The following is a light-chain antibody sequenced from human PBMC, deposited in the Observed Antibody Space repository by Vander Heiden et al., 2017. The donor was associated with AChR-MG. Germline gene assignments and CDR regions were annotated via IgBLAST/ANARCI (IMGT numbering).Light chain of an antibody. CDR1: SSDVGSYNL. J-gene: IGLJ2*01. CDR2: EVS. V-gene: IGLV2-23*02. CDR3: CSYAGSSTFA. Sequence: QSALTQPAAVSGCPGQSITISCTGTSSDVGSYNLVSWYQQHPGKAPKLMIYEVSKRPSGVSNRFSGSKSGNTASLTISGLQAEDEADYYCCSYAGSSTFAFGGGTKLTVL.